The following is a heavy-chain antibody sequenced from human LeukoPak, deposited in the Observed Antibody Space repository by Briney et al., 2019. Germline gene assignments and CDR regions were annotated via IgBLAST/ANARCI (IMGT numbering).Heavy chain of an antibody. D-gene: IGHD3-9*01. J-gene: IGHJ4*02. Sequence: PSQTLSLTCAVSGGSISSGGYSWSWIRQPPGKGLEWIGEINHSGSTNYNPSLKSRVTISVDTSKNQFSLKLSSVTAADTAVYYCARERPSYYGILTGYYPRSLPYYFDYWGQGTLVTVSS. CDR1: GGSISSGGYS. V-gene: IGHV4-30-2*01. CDR2: INHSGST. CDR3: ARERPSYYGILTGYYPRSLPYYFDY.